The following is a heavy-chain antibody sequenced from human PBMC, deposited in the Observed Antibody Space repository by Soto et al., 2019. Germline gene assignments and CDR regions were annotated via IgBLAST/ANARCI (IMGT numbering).Heavy chain of an antibody. CDR3: ARGPTPGRSYSWFDP. V-gene: IGHV3-53*01. D-gene: IGHD1-26*01. Sequence: GGSLRLSCAASGFTVSSNYMSWVRQAPGKGLEWVSGIYSGGSTYYADSVKGRFTISRDNSKNTLYLQMNSLRAEDTAVYYCARGPTPGRSYSWFDPWGQGTLVTVSS. CDR2: IYSGGST. J-gene: IGHJ5*02. CDR1: GFTVSSNY.